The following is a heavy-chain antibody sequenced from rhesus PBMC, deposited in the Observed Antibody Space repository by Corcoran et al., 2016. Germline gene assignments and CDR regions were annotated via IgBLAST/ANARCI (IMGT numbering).Heavy chain of an antibody. V-gene: IGHV3-178*01. CDR2: FCNVGCST. CDR1: VDIVRIEY. Sequence: EVQLVESGGGLAKTGGPWSSYGVTSVDIVRIEYSGRWLRAPGEGLEWVSRFCNVGCSTWYPDSVKGRFTVSRETAKNTLFLQMYGLRSEDTAVYYCARADYGIDYWGQGVLVTVSS. J-gene: IGHJ4*01. CDR3: ARADYGIDY. D-gene: IGHD4-29*01.